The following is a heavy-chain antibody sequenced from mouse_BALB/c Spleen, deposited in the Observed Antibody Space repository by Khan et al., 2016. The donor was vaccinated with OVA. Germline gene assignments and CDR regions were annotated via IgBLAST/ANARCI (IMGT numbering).Heavy chain of an antibody. V-gene: IGHV9-3-1*01. CDR1: GYTLTDYG. J-gene: IGHJ3*01. D-gene: IGHD2-1*01. CDR2: INTYTGEA. CDR3: SRSNGNYWFAY. Sequence: QIQLVQSGPELKKPGETVKISCKASGYTLTDYGMNWVKQAPGKGLKWMGWINTYTGEATYADDFKGRFAFSLDTSASPAYLQINNLKTEDTATYFCSRSNGNYWFAYWGQGTLVTVSA.